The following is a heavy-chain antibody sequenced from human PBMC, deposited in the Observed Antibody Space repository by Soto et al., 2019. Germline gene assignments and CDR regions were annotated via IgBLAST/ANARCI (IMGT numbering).Heavy chain of an antibody. CDR3: ARGYCNTIGCWDYFDY. J-gene: IGHJ4*02. CDR1: GYTVTDNY. V-gene: IGHV1-2*02. CDR2: INPTTRGT. D-gene: IGHD2-15*01. Sequence: QVPLVQSGAEVRKPGASVKVSCKPSGYTVTDNYVHWVRQAPGQRLEWMAWINPTTRGTRYAQNFQGRVTVTWDTYISTAYMEMSSLRYDDTATYYCARGYCNTIGCWDYFDYWGQGTPVTVSS.